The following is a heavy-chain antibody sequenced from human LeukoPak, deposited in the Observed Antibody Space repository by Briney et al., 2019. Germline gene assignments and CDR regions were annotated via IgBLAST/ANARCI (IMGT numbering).Heavy chain of an antibody. CDR1: GFSFSNYS. Sequence: TGGSLRLSCAASGFSFSNYSMNWVRQAPGKGLEWISYIRRDGSRIYYADSVEGRFTISRDNAKNSLYLQMDSLRVEDTAVYYCTRDPHALDFWGQGTLVTVSS. CDR3: TRDPHALDF. V-gene: IGHV3-48*01. CDR2: IRRDGSRI. D-gene: IGHD2/OR15-2a*01. J-gene: IGHJ4*02.